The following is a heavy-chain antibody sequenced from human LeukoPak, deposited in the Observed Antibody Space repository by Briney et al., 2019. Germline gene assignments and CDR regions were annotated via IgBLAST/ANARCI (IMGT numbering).Heavy chain of an antibody. CDR3: ARALYYDSGSYPPRYYYGMDV. Sequence: PSETLSLTCTVSGGSISSYYWSWIRQPPGKGLEWIGYIYYSGSTNYNPSLKSRVTISVDTSKNQFSLKLSSVTAADTAVYYCARALYYDSGSYPPRYYYGMDVWGQGTTVTVSS. V-gene: IGHV4-59*01. CDR2: IYYSGST. D-gene: IGHD3-10*01. CDR1: GGSISSYY. J-gene: IGHJ6*02.